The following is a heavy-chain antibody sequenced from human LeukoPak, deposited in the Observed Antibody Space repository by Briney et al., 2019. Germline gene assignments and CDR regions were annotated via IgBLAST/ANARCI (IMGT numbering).Heavy chain of an antibody. CDR3: ARELVVVPAAIRLGIRWFDP. Sequence: ASVKVSSKASGGTFSSYTISWVRQAPGHGLEWMGGIIPILGIANYAQKFQGRATITADESTSTAYMELSRLSCEDTAVYYCARELVVVPAAIRLGIRWFDPGGQGTLVTVPS. D-gene: IGHD2-2*02. CDR1: GGTFSSYT. CDR2: IIPILGIA. V-gene: IGHV1-69*10. J-gene: IGHJ5*02.